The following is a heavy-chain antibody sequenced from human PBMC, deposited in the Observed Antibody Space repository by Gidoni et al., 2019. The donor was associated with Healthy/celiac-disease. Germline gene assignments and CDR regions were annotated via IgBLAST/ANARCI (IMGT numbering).Heavy chain of an antibody. V-gene: IGHV3-7*03. J-gene: IGHJ4*02. CDR1: GFTFSSYW. Sequence: EVQLVESGGGLVQPGGSLRLSCAASGFTFSSYWMSWVRQVPGKGLEWVANIKQDGSEKYYVDSVKGRFTISRDNAKKELYLQMNSLRAEDTVVYYCARDRVRYYDSSGPTDYWGQGTLVTVSS. CDR2: IKQDGSEK. D-gene: IGHD3-22*01. CDR3: ARDRVRYYDSSGPTDY.